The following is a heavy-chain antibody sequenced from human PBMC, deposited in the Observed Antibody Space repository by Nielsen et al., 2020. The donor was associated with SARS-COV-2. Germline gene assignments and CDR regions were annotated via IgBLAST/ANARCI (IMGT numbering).Heavy chain of an antibody. CDR2: ISYDGSNK. D-gene: IGHD2-21*01. V-gene: IGHV3-30*18. J-gene: IGHJ5*02. CDR1: GFTFSSYG. Sequence: GGSLRLYCAASGFTFSSYGMHWVRQAPGKGLEWVAVISYDGSNKYYADYVKGRFTISRDNSKNTLYLQMNSLRAEDTAVYYCAKARSRDIDPWGQGTLVTVSS. CDR3: AKARSRDIDP.